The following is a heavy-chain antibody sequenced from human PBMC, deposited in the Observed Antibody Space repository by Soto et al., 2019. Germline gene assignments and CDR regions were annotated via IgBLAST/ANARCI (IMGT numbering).Heavy chain of an antibody. CDR1: GYTFTSYG. CDR3: ARVPYYYDSSGYSGLGN. CDR2: ISAYNGNT. D-gene: IGHD3-22*01. Sequence: ASVKVSCKASGYTFTSYGISWVRQAPGQGLEWMGWISAYNGNTNYAQKLQGRVTMTTDTSTSTAYMELRSLRSDDTAVYYCARVPYYYDSSGYSGLGNWGQGTLVTVSS. J-gene: IGHJ4*02. V-gene: IGHV1-18*01.